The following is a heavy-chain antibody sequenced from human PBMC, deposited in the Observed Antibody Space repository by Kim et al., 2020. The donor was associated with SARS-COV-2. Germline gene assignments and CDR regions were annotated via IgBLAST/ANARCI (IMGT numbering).Heavy chain of an antibody. J-gene: IGHJ5*02. CDR1: GFTFSNYG. Sequence: GGSLRLSCAASGFTFSNYGMHWVRQAPGKGLEWVAVIWYDGSNKYYADSVKGRFTISRVNSKNMLYLQMNSLRAEDTAVYYCAKDLEYDILSGPNWFDP. CDR2: IWYDGSNK. V-gene: IGHV3-33*06. D-gene: IGHD3-9*01. CDR3: AKDLEYDILSGPNWFDP.